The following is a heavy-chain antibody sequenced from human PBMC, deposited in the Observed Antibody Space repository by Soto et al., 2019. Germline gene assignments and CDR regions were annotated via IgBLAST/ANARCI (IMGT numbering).Heavy chain of an antibody. CDR2: IWYDGSNK. J-gene: IGHJ4*02. Sequence: QVQLVESGGGVVQPGRSLRLSCAASGFTFSSYGMHWVRQAPGKGLEWVAVIWYDGSNKYYADSVKGRFTISRDNSKNTLYLQMNSLSAEDTAVYYCARENYYDSSGYYKAPDYWGQGTLVTVSS. D-gene: IGHD3-22*01. V-gene: IGHV3-33*01. CDR3: ARENYYDSSGYYKAPDY. CDR1: GFTFSSYG.